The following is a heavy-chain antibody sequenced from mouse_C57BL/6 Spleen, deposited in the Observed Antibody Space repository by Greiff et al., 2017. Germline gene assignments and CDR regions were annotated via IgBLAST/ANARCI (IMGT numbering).Heavy chain of an antibody. CDR1: GYAFSSYW. V-gene: IGHV1-80*01. CDR2: IYPGDGDT. J-gene: IGHJ3*01. CDR3: ASSDYYGRGFAY. Sequence: VQLQESGAELVKPGASVKISCKASGYAFSSYWMNWVKQRPGKGLEWIGQIYPGDGDTNYNGKFKGKATLTAVKSSSTAYMQLSSLTSEDSAVYFCASSDYYGRGFAYWGQGTLVTVSA. D-gene: IGHD1-1*01.